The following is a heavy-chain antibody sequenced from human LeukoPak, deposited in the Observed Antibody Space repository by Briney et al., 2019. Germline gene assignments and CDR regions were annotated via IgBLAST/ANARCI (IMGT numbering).Heavy chain of an antibody. CDR2: IYHSGST. V-gene: IGHV4-30-2*01. CDR1: GGSISSGGYS. D-gene: IGHD6-13*01. Sequence: SQTLSLTCAVSGGSISSGGYSWSWIRQPPGKGLEWIGYIYHSGSTYYNPSLKSRVTISVDRSKNQFSLKLSSVTAADTAVYYCARDSSSSWYGEYYYYGMDVWGKGTTVTVSS. CDR3: ARDSSSSWYGEYYYYGMDV. J-gene: IGHJ6*04.